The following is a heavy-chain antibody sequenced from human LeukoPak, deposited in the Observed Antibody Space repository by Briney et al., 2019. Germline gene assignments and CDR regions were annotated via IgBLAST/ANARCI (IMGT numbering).Heavy chain of an antibody. J-gene: IGHJ4*02. Sequence: GGSLRLSCAASGFTFSSYAMSWVRQAPGKGLEWVSAISGSGGSTYYADSVKGRFTISRDNSKNTLYLQMNSLGAEDTAVYYCAKDRYYGSGSYYRIFDYWGQGTLVTVSS. V-gene: IGHV3-23*01. CDR2: ISGSGGST. CDR1: GFTFSSYA. CDR3: AKDRYYGSGSYYRIFDY. D-gene: IGHD3-10*01.